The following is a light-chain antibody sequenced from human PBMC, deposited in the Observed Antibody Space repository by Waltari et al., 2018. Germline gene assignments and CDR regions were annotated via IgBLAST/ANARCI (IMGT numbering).Light chain of an antibody. V-gene: IGKV1-39*01. Sequence: DIQMTQSPSSMYASVGDRVTITCRASENVNNYLNWYQQKPGKAPELLIYKASTLQSGVTSRFSGSGSGTDYTFTISSLQSEDVATYYCQHNYGSPFTFGPGTKLDIK. CDR1: ENVNNY. CDR3: QHNYGSPFT. CDR2: KAS. J-gene: IGKJ3*01.